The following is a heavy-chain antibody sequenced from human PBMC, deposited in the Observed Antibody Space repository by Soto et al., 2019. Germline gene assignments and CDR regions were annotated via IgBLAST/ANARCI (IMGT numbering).Heavy chain of an antibody. D-gene: IGHD2-21*01. J-gene: IGHJ5*02. CDR1: GYTFTSYG. V-gene: IGHV1-18*01. CDR3: ARDHSFAADGDGYDP. CDR2: ISAYNGTT. Sequence: GASVKVSCKASGYTFTSYGISWVRQAPGQGLEWMGWISAYNGTTNYAQKLQGRVTMTTDTSTSTAYMELSSLRSEDTAVHYCARDHSFAADGDGYDPWGQGTLVTVSS.